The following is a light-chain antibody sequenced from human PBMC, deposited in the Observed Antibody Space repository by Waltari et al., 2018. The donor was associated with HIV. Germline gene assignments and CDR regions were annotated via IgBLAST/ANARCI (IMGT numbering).Light chain of an antibody. CDR1: SSTLGSNT. CDR2: SNN. V-gene: IGLV1-44*01. J-gene: IGLJ3*02. CDR3: AAWDDSLNGWV. Sequence: QSVLTQPPSASGTPGQRVTVPCSGSSSTLGSNTVTWFQQLPGTAPKLLIYSNNQRPSGVPDRFSGSKSGTSASLAITGLQSEDEAHYYCAAWDDSLNGWVFGGGTKLTVL.